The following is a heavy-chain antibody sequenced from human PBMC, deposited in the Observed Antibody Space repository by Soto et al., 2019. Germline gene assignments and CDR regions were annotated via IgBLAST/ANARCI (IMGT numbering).Heavy chain of an antibody. D-gene: IGHD3-22*01. J-gene: IGHJ4*02. Sequence: GGSLRLSCAASGFTFSNAWMNWVRQAPGKGLEWVGRIKRRTDGGTTDYAAPVKGRFTISRDDSKNTLYLQMNSLKTEDTAVYYCTTVFYDSGGNPDYWGQGTLVTVSS. V-gene: IGHV3-15*07. CDR3: TTVFYDSGGNPDY. CDR1: GFTFSNAW. CDR2: IKRRTDGGTT.